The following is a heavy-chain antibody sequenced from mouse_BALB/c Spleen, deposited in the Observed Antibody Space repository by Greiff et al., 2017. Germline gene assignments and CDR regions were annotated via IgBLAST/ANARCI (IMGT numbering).Heavy chain of an antibody. Sequence: VKQSCKASGYTFTSYWMNWVKQRPGQGLEWIGMIDPSDSETHYNQMFKDKATLTVDKSSSTAYMQLSSLTSEDSAVYYCARGDRYDGAWFADWGQGTLVTVSA. CDR3: ARGDRYDGAWFAD. V-gene: IGHV1-61*01. CDR2: IDPSDSET. CDR1: GYTFTSYW. D-gene: IGHD2-14*01. J-gene: IGHJ3*01.